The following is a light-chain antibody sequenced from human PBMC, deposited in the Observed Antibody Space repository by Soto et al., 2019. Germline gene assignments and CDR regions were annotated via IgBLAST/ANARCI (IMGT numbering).Light chain of an antibody. J-gene: IGLJ1*01. CDR2: AVN. CDR1: SSDVGGYNY. CDR3: SSYAGTSYIV. V-gene: IGLV2-8*01. Sequence: QSALTQPPCASGSPGQSVTISCTGTSSDVGGYNYVSWYQQHPGKAPKLIIYAVNKWPSGVPDRSSGSKSGNTASLTVSGLQAEDEADYYCSSYAGTSYIVSGSGTKVTVL.